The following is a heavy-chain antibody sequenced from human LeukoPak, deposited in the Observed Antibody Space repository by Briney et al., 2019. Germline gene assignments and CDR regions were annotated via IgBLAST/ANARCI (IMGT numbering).Heavy chain of an antibody. D-gene: IGHD2-2*01. CDR2: IYYSGST. V-gene: IGHV4-31*03. CDR1: GGSISSGGYY. Sequence: SETLSITCTVSGGSISSGGYYWSWIRQHPGKGLEWIGYIYYSGSTYYNPSLKSRVTISVDTSKNQFSLKLSSVTAADTAVYYCARESTNDAFDIWGQGTMVTVSS. CDR3: ARESTNDAFDI. J-gene: IGHJ3*02.